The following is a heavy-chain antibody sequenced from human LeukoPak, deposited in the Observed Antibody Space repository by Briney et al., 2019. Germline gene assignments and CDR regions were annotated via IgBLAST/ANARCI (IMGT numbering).Heavy chain of an antibody. CDR3: ATETIGRHYDY. D-gene: IGHD1-14*01. CDR2: IGPTGTDR. V-gene: IGHV3-21*01. Sequence: GGSLKLSCAASGFTFSSCGFNWVRQAPGKGLEWVSSIGPTGTDRYYADSVRGRFTISRDNAKNSMYLQMDSLRDEDTAVYYCATETIGRHYDYWGQGTLLTVSS. J-gene: IGHJ4*02. CDR1: GFTFSSCG.